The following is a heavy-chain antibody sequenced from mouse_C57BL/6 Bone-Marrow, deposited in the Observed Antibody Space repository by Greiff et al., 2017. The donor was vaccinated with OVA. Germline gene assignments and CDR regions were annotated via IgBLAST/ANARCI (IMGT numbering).Heavy chain of an antibody. CDR2: ISSGSSTI. CDR1: GFTFSDYG. CDR3: ARDDPDY. V-gene: IGHV5-17*01. J-gene: IGHJ2*01. Sequence: EVMLVESGGGLVKPGGSLKLSCAASGFTFSDYGMHWVRQAPEKGLEWVAYISSGSSTIYYADTVTGRFTISRDNAKNTLFLQMTSLRSEVTAMYYCARDDPDYWGQGTTLTVSS.